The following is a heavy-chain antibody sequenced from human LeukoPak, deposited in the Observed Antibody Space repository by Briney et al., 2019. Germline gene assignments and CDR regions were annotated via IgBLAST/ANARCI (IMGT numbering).Heavy chain of an antibody. CDR1: GGTFSSYA. J-gene: IGHJ4*02. D-gene: IGHD4-23*01. V-gene: IGHV1-69*01. Sequence: ASVKVSCKASGGTFSSYAISWVRQAPGQGLEWMGGIIPIFGTANYAQKFQGRVTITADESTSTAYMELSSLRSDDTAVYYCARDRGGNFPFDYWGQGTLVTVSS. CDR2: IIPIFGTA. CDR3: ARDRGGNFPFDY.